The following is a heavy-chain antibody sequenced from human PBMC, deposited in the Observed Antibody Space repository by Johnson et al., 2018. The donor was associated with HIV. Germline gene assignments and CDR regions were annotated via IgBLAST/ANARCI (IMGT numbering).Heavy chain of an antibody. CDR3: ARDPTTPHSRLTGDFGAFDI. CDR2: FYRNGGIA. D-gene: IGHD7-27*01. CDR1: GFTLDDYD. V-gene: IGHV3-20*03. Sequence: VQLVESGGGVVRPGGSLRLSFVASGFTLDDYDMSWVRQTPGKGLEWVSGFYRNGGIAGYAASVKGRFTISRDNAENSLYLQMNSLTAEYTALYYCARDPTTPHSRLTGDFGAFDIWGQGTMVTVSS. J-gene: IGHJ3*02.